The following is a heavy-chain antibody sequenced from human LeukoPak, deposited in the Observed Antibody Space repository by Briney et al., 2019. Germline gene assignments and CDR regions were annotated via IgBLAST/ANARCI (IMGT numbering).Heavy chain of an antibody. J-gene: IGHJ5*02. CDR2: IYYSGSA. D-gene: IGHD3-22*01. Sequence: SETLSLTCTVSGYSISSSSYYWGWIRQPPGKGLEWIGSIYYSGSAYYNPSLKSRVTISVDTSKNQFSLKLSSVTAADTAVYYCARSLTYYYDKFDPWGQGTLVTVSS. CDR1: GYSISSSSYY. CDR3: ARSLTYYYDKFDP. V-gene: IGHV4-39*01.